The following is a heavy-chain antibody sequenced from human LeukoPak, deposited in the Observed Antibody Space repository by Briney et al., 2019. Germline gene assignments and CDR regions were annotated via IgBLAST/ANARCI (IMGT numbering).Heavy chain of an antibody. CDR3: ARATTFGTYGMDV. CDR1: GGSISSSSYY. CDR2: IYYSGST. J-gene: IGHJ6*02. D-gene: IGHD3-16*01. Sequence: SETLSLTCTVSGGSISSSSYYWGWIRQPPGKGLEWIGSIYYSGSTYYNPSLKSRVTISVDTSKNQFSLKLSSVTAADTAVYYCARATTFGTYGMDVWGQGTTVTVSS. V-gene: IGHV4-39*07.